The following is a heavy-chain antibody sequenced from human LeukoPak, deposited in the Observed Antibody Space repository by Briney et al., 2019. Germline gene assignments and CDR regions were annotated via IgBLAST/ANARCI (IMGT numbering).Heavy chain of an antibody. Sequence: ESLKLSCKGSGYNFINYWIGWVRQMPGKGLEWMGVIYPGNADARYSPSLAGQVTISSGKSIHTAYLRWSTQEASDTAMYQCARKMATVTTEGIYFDFWGQGTLVTVS. CDR1: GYNFINYW. CDR2: IYPGNADA. CDR3: ARKMATVTTEGIYFDF. V-gene: IGHV5-51*01. D-gene: IGHD4-17*01. J-gene: IGHJ4*02.